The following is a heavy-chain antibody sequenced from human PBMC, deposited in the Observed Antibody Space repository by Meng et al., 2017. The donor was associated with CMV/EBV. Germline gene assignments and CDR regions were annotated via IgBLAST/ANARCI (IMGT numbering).Heavy chain of an antibody. D-gene: IGHD6-6*01. V-gene: IGHV1-18*01. J-gene: IGHJ4*02. CDR1: GYTFTTYG. Sequence: ASVKVSCKASGYTFTTYGINWVRQAPGQGLEWMGWISAYNGNTNYAQKFQGRVAMTTDTSTSTAYMELRSLRSDDTAVYYCVRGDSSSLWDYWGQGTLVTVSS. CDR2: ISAYNGNT. CDR3: VRGDSSSLWDY.